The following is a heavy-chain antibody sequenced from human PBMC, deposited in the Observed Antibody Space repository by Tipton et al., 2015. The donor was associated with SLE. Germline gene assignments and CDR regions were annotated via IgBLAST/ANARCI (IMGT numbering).Heavy chain of an antibody. V-gene: IGHV4-59*01. J-gene: IGHJ4*02. CDR1: GDYISSYY. CDR3: GGGRSDTYASH. D-gene: IGHD5-18*01. Sequence: TLSLTCTVSGDYISSYYWSWIRQPPGKGLEWVGYIYYSGSPNYSPSLKSRVTISLDKSKSQFSLKLTSVTAADTAVYYCGGGRSDTYASHWGQGTLVTVSS. CDR2: IYYSGSP.